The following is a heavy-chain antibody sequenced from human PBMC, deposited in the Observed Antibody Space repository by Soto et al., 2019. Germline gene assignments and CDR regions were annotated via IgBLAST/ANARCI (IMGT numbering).Heavy chain of an antibody. CDR1: GFTFSSYS. Sequence: EVQLLESGGGLVKPGGSLRLSCTASGFTFSSYSMNWVRRAPGKGLEWVSSISSSSSFIYSAGSVKGRFTISRDNAKNSWYLQMNSLRAEARALINCGVVEETETPYFGNWGQGPLVTVS. J-gene: IGHJ4*02. CDR2: ISSSSSFI. CDR3: GVVEETETPYFGN. D-gene: IGHD1-7*01. V-gene: IGHV3-21*01.